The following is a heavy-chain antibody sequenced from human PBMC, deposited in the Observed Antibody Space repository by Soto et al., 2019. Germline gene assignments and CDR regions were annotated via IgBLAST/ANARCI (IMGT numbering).Heavy chain of an antibody. Sequence: PSETLSLTCAVSGYSISSGYYWGWIRQPPGKGLEWIGSIYHSGSTYYNPSLKSRVTISVDTSKNQFSLKLSSVTAADTAVYYCASYYYDSSGTYYFDYWGQGTLVTVYS. CDR1: GYSISSGYY. V-gene: IGHV4-38-2*01. CDR3: ASYYYDSSGTYYFDY. CDR2: IYHSGST. D-gene: IGHD3-22*01. J-gene: IGHJ4*02.